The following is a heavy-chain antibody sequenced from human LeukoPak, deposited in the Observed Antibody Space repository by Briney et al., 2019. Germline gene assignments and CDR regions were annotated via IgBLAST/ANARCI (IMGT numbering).Heavy chain of an antibody. Sequence: SETLSLTCTVSGDXISSYYWSWIRQPAGKGLQWIGRMYVSGSTNYNPSLKSRVTMSVDTSKNQFSLKMTSVTAADTAFYYCARDMVRGVKAYLSWFDPWGQGILVTVST. D-gene: IGHD3-10*01. CDR1: GDXISSYY. V-gene: IGHV4-4*07. CDR2: MYVSGST. J-gene: IGHJ5*02. CDR3: ARDMVRGVKAYLSWFDP.